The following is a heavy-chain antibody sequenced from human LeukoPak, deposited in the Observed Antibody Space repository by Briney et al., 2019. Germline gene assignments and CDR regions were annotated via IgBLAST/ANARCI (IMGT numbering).Heavy chain of an antibody. CDR1: GGTFSSYA. CDR3: ARLPPTHGYSGYGGIDY. D-gene: IGHD5-12*01. V-gene: IGHV1-69*06. Sequence: RASVKVSCKASGGTFSSYAISWVRQAPGQGLEWMGGIIPIFGTANYAQKFQGRVTITADKSTSTAYMELSSLRSEDTAVYYCARLPPTHGYSGYGGIDYWGQGTLVTVSS. J-gene: IGHJ4*02. CDR2: IIPIFGTA.